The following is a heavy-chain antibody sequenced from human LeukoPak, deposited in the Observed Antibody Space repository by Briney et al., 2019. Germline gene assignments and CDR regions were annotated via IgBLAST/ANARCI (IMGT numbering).Heavy chain of an antibody. CDR2: INPNSGGT. V-gene: IGHV1-2*02. CDR1: GYTFTGYY. CDR3: AREGPVTTVTPGGAFDI. D-gene: IGHD4-17*01. Sequence: GASVKVSCKASGYTFTGYYMHWVRQAPGQGLEWMGWINPNSGGTNYAQKFQGRVTMTRDTSISTAYMELSRLRSDDTAVYYCAREGPVTTVTPGGAFDIWGQGTMVTVSS. J-gene: IGHJ3*02.